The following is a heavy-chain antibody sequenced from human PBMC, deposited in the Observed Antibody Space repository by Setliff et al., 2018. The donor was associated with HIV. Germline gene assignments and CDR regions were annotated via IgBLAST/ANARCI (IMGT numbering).Heavy chain of an antibody. V-gene: IGHV4-34*01. J-gene: IGHJ4*02. CDR3: ARGRKKTLAVSGTRYFDF. Sequence: SETLSLTCAVYGGSLSGFYWTFIRQSPGKGLEWIGEVTHSGGTTYDPSLKSRITISVDTSKNQFSLKLTSVTAADMGVYYCARGRKKTLAVSGTRYFDFWGQGTLVTVSS. CDR1: GGSLSGFY. CDR2: VTHSGGT. D-gene: IGHD6-19*01.